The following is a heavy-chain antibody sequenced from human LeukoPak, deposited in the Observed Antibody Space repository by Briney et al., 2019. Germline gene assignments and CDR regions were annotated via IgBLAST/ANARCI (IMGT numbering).Heavy chain of an antibody. CDR1: GASISSYY. D-gene: IGHD6-19*01. V-gene: IGHV4-59*01. Sequence: KPSETLSLTCTVSGASISSYYWSWIRQPPGKGLEWIWYIYYSGSTNYNPSLKSRVNISVDTSKNQLSLKLSSVTAADTGVYYCARCIAVAGMFGWFDPWGQGTLVSVSS. J-gene: IGHJ5*02. CDR3: ARCIAVAGMFGWFDP. CDR2: IYYSGST.